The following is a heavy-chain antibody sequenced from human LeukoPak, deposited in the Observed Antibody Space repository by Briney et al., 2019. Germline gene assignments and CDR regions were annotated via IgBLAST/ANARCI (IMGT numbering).Heavy chain of an antibody. Sequence: GGSLRLSCAASRFTFISYWMSWVRQAPGKGLEWVANIKQDGSEKYYVDSVKGRFTISRDNAKNSLYLQMNSLRAEDTAVYYCARRYFDYWGQGTLVTVSS. CDR3: ARRYFDY. J-gene: IGHJ4*02. V-gene: IGHV3-7*03. CDR2: IKQDGSEK. CDR1: RFTFISYW.